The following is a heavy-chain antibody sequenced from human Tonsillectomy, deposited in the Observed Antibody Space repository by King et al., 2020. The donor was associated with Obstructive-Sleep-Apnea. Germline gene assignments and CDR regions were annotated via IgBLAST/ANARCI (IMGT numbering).Heavy chain of an antibody. Sequence: VQLVESGGGLVKPGGSLRLSCAASGFTFSSYSMNWVRQAPGKGLEWVSSISSSSSYIYYADSVKGRFTISRDNAKNSLYLQMNSLRAEDTAVYYCARDDGSCSSTSCYGPFDYWGQGTLVTVSS. CDR2: ISSSSSYI. D-gene: IGHD2-2*01. CDR3: ARDDGSCSSTSCYGPFDY. CDR1: GFTFSSYS. V-gene: IGHV3-21*01. J-gene: IGHJ4*02.